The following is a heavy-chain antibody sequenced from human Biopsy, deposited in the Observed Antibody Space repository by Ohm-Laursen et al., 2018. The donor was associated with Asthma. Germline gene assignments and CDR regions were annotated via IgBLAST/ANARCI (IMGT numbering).Heavy chain of an antibody. D-gene: IGHD1-26*01. V-gene: IGHV4-39*01. Sequence: SDTLSLTCAVSGGSISSNFYYWGWIRQPPGKGLEWIGNIYKSGQVYYNLSLKSRVTISVDTSKNQFSLQLRSVTAADTAVYYCARQKLVAAKGPFEMWGQGTMVIVSS. CDR2: IYKSGQV. J-gene: IGHJ3*02. CDR1: GGSISSNFYY. CDR3: ARQKLVAAKGPFEM.